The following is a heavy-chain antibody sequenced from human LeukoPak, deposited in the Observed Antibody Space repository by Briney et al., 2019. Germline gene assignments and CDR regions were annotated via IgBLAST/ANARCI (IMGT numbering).Heavy chain of an antibody. CDR2: VYYSGST. Sequence: SETLSLTCTVSGGSISSGSYYWGWIRQPPGKGLEWIGRVYYSGSTYYNPSLKSRVTISVDTSKNQFSLKLSSVTAADTAVYYCATVSYSGGSSKTTNHNGDVWGKGTTVTVSS. J-gene: IGHJ6*04. CDR3: ATVSYSGGSSKTTNHNGDV. D-gene: IGHD2-15*01. V-gene: IGHV4-39*07. CDR1: GGSISSGSYY.